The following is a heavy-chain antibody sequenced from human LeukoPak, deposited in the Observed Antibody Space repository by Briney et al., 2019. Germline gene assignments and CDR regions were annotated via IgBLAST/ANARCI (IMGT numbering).Heavy chain of an antibody. CDR1: GYSISTGHY. CDR3: ANGNRYSYGTYYFDY. CDR2: FCHGGST. D-gene: IGHD5-18*01. Sequence: SETLSLTCTVSGYSISTGHYWDWIRQPPGKGLEWIGTFCHGGSTYYNPSLKSRVTISVDTSKNQFSLKLSSVTAADTAVYYCANGNRYSYGTYYFDYWGQGTLVTVSS. J-gene: IGHJ4*02. V-gene: IGHV4-38-2*02.